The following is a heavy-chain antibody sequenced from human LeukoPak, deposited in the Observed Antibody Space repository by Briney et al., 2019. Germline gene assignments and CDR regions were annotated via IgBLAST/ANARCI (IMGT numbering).Heavy chain of an antibody. CDR1: GFTLSSSG. CDR2: IWYDGSNR. Sequence: GGSLRLSCAASGFTLSSSGMHWVRQAPGKGLEWVAIIWYDGSNRYYADSVKGRFTISRDNAKNSLYLQMNSLRAEDTAVYYCARESSSSPNDFDYWGQGTLVTVSS. D-gene: IGHD6-13*01. CDR3: ARESSSSPNDFDY. V-gene: IGHV3-33*01. J-gene: IGHJ4*02.